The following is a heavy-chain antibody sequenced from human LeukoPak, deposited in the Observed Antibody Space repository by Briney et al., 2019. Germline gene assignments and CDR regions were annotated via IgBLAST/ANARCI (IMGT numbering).Heavy chain of an antibody. CDR1: GFTFSNYA. CDR3: ARVGDSNSSGYPNWFDP. V-gene: IGHV3-23*01. D-gene: IGHD3-22*01. CDR2: ISNSGGGT. Sequence: GGSLRLSCAASGFTFSNYAMSWVRQAPGMGLEWVSIISNSGGGTYYADSVKGRFTISRDNSKNTLYLQMNSLRAEDTAVYYCARVGDSNSSGYPNWFDPWGQGTLVTVSS. J-gene: IGHJ5*02.